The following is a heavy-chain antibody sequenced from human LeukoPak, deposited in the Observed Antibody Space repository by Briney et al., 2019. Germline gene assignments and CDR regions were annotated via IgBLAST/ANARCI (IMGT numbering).Heavy chain of an antibody. V-gene: IGHV3-48*01. CDR3: ARRITRGAFDI. Sequence: GGSLRLSCAASGFTFSSYSMNWVRQAPGKGLEWVSYISSSSSTIYYADSVKGRFTISRDNAKNSLYLQMNSLRAEGTAVYYCARRITRGAFDIWGQGTMVTVSS. CDR1: GFTFSSYS. CDR2: ISSSSSTI. D-gene: IGHD5-24*01. J-gene: IGHJ3*02.